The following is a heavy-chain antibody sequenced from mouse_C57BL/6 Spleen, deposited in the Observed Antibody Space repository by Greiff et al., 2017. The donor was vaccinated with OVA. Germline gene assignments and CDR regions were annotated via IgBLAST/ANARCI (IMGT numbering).Heavy chain of an antibody. CDR1: GYSFTDYN. D-gene: IGHD2-5*01. J-gene: IGHJ4*01. CDR2: INPNYGTT. CDR3: ALAYYSNYDAMDY. V-gene: IGHV1-39*01. Sequence: VQLKESGPELVKPGASVKISCKASGYSFTDYNMNWVKQSNGKSLEWIGVINPNYGTTSYNQKFKGKATLTVDQSSSTAYMQLNSLTSEDSAVYYCALAYYSNYDAMDYWGQGTSVTVSS.